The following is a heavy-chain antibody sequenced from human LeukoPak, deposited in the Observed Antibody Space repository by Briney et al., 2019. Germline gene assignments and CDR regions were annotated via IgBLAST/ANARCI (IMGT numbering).Heavy chain of an antibody. V-gene: IGHV1-46*01. Sequence: GASVKVSCKASGYTFTSYYKHWVRQAPGQGLEWMGIINPSGGSTSYAQKFQGRVTMTRDTSTSTVYMELSSLRSEDTAVYYCARERSHCSSTSCEEGWFDPWGQGTLVTVSS. CDR3: ARERSHCSSTSCEEGWFDP. D-gene: IGHD2-2*01. CDR1: GYTFTSYY. J-gene: IGHJ5*02. CDR2: INPSGGST.